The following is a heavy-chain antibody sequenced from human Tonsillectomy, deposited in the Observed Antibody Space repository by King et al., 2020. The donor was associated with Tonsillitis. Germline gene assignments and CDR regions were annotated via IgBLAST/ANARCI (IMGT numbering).Heavy chain of an antibody. V-gene: IGHV3-48*01. D-gene: IGHD1-1*01. CDR1: GFTFSSYN. Sequence: VQLVESGGGLVQPGGSLRLSCAASGFTFSSYNMNWVRQAPGKGLEWVSYITTTSSTIYYADSVKGRFTISRDNAKNSLYLQMNSLRAEDTAVYYCAREVWNDLVDAFDIWGQGTMVTVSS. CDR2: ITTTSSTI. CDR3: AREVWNDLVDAFDI. J-gene: IGHJ3*02.